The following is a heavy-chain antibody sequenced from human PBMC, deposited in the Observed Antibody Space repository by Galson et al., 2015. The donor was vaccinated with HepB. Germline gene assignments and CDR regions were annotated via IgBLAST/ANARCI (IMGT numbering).Heavy chain of an antibody. J-gene: IGHJ4*02. Sequence: SVKVSCKASGGTFSSYTISWVRQAPGQGLEWMGRIIPILGIANYAQKFQGRVTITADKSTSTAYMELSSLRSEDTAVYYCAREFYPMVRGVIRYFDYWGQGTLVTVSS. CDR1: GGTFSSYT. CDR2: IIPILGIA. V-gene: IGHV1-69*04. D-gene: IGHD3-10*01. CDR3: AREFYPMVRGVIRYFDY.